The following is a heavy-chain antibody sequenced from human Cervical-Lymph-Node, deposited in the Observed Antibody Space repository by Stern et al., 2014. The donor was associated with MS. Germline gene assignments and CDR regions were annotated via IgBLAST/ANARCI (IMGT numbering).Heavy chain of an antibody. Sequence: QVQLQESGPGLVKPSQTLSLTCTVSGGSISSGSYYWSWIRQPAGKGLEWIGRIYTSGSTNYNTSLKRQVTISEDTSKTQSSLKLSSVTAADTAVYYCARMGFLPLNWFDPWGQGTLVTVSS. D-gene: IGHD3-10*01. V-gene: IGHV4-61*02. CDR1: GGSISSGSYY. CDR3: ARMGFLPLNWFDP. J-gene: IGHJ5*02. CDR2: IYTSGST.